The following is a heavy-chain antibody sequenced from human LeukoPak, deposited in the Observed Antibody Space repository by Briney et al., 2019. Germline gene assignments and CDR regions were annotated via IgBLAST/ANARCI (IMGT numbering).Heavy chain of an antibody. V-gene: IGHV1-18*01. D-gene: IGHD6-19*01. CDR2: ISAYNGNT. CDR3: ARDSGKYSSGWPDAFDI. J-gene: IGHJ3*02. CDR1: GYTFTSYG. Sequence: ASVKVSRKASGYTFTSYGISWVRQAPGQGLEWMGWISAYNGNTNYAQKLQGRVTMTTDTSTSTAYMELRSLRSDDTAVYYCARDSGKYSSGWPDAFDIWGQGTMVTVSS.